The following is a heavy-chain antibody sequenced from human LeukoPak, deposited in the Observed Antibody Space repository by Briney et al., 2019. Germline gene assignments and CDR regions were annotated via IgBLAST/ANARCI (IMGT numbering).Heavy chain of an antibody. CDR1: GGSISSSSYY. CDR3: ARRPFYYYDSSGYYDY. D-gene: IGHD3-22*01. V-gene: IGHV4-39*01. J-gene: IGHJ4*02. Sequence: SETLSLTCTVSGGSISSSSYYWGWTRQPPGKGLEWIGSIYYSGSTYYNPSLKSRVTISVDTSKNQFSLKLSSVTAADTAVYYCARRPFYYYDSSGYYDYWGQGTLVTVSS. CDR2: IYYSGST.